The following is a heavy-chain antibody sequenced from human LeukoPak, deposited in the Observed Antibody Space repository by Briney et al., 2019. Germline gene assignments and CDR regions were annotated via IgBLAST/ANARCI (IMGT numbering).Heavy chain of an antibody. D-gene: IGHD3-3*01. CDR1: GFTFSSYA. CDR3: TRVPALDNFWSGYYGMDV. J-gene: IGHJ6*02. Sequence: GGSLRLSCAASGFTFSSYAMSWVRQAPGKGLEWVGFIRSKAYGGTTEYAASVKGRFTISRDDSKGIAYLQMNSLKTEDTAVYYCTRVPALDNFWSGYYGMDVWGQGTTVTVSS. V-gene: IGHV3-49*04. CDR2: IRSKAYGGTT.